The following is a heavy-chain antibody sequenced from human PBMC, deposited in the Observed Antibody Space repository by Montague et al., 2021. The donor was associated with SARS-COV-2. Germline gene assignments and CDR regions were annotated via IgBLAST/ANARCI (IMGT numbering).Heavy chain of an antibody. J-gene: IGHJ4*02. D-gene: IGHD3-22*01. V-gene: IGHV4-39*01. CDR1: GGSISRSSYY. CDR3: ASPGVYYDSSGLLGFDY. Sequence: SETLSLTCTVSGGSISRSSYYWGWIRQPPGKGLEWIGSIYYSGSTYYSPSLKSRVTISVDTSKNQFSLKLSSVTAADTAVYYCASPGVYYDSSGLLGFDYWGQGTLVTVSS. CDR2: IYYSGST.